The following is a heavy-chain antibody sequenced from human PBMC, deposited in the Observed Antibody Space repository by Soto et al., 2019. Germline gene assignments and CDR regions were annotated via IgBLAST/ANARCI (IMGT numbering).Heavy chain of an antibody. CDR2: INPSGGST. CDR1: GYTFTSYY. CDR3: ARGDTVTTYGVLGY. Sequence: QVQLVQSGAEVKKPGASVNISCKASGYTFTSYYIHWVQQAPGQGLEWMGIINPSGGSTSYTQKFQGRVTMTRDTSTSTVYMELSSLRSEDTAVYYCARGDTVTTYGVLGYWGQGTLVTVSS. V-gene: IGHV1-46*01. J-gene: IGHJ4*02. D-gene: IGHD5-12*01.